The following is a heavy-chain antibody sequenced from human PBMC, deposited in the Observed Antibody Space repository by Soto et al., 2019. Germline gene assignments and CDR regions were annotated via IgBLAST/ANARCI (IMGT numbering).Heavy chain of an antibody. Sequence: ASVKVSCKASGYTFTSHGISWVRQAPGQGLEWLGWISTYNSRTHYAQKVQGRVTMTTDTSTSTAYLDLRSLTFDDTAVYYCARARYCASPSCYKHYYYGMDTWGQGTTVTVSS. D-gene: IGHD2-2*02. CDR2: ISTYNSRT. CDR3: ARARYCASPSCYKHYYYGMDT. CDR1: GYTFTSHG. J-gene: IGHJ6*02. V-gene: IGHV1-18*04.